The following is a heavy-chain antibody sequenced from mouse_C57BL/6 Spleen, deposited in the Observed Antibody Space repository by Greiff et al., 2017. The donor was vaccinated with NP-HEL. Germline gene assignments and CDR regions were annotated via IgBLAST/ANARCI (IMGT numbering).Heavy chain of an antibody. CDR2: IYPGDGDT. CDR3: ARWGYYGSSLYWYFDD. J-gene: IGHJ1*03. Sequence: QVQLQQSGPELVKPGASVKISCKASGYAFSSSWMNWVKQRPGKGLEWIGRIYPGDGDTNYNGKFKGKATLTADKSSSTAYMQLSSLTSEDSAVYFCARWGYYGSSLYWYFDDWGTGTTVTVSS. V-gene: IGHV1-82*01. CDR1: GYAFSSSW. D-gene: IGHD1-1*01.